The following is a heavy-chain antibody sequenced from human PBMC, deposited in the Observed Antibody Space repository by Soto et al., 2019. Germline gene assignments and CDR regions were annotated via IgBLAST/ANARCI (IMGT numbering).Heavy chain of an antibody. CDR1: GYSFTGYW. Sequence: PGESLTISCRCSGYSFTGYWISWVRQMPGKGLEWMGRIDPSDSYTNYSPSFQGHVTISADKSISTAYLQWSSLKASDTAMYYCARHASITMIVVVPDAYYYYGMDVWGQGTTVTVSS. J-gene: IGHJ6*02. CDR3: ARHASITMIVVVPDAYYYYGMDV. CDR2: IDPSDSYT. D-gene: IGHD3-22*01. V-gene: IGHV5-10-1*01.